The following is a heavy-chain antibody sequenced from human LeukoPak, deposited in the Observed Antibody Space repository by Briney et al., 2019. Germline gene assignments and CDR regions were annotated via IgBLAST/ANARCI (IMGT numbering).Heavy chain of an antibody. D-gene: IGHD1-26*01. CDR3: AREEIRRGSSPFDY. CDR2: ISGSGGDR. Sequence: GGSLRLSCAASEFSVGSNYMTWVRQAPGKGLEWVAYISGSGGDRNYADSLKGRFTISRDNAKNSLYLQMNSLRAEDTAVYYCAREEIRRGSSPFDYWGQGTLVIVSS. V-gene: IGHV3-11*06. J-gene: IGHJ4*02. CDR1: EFSVGSNY.